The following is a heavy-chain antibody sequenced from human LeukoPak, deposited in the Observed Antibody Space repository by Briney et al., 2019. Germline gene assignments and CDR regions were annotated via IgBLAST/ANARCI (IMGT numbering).Heavy chain of an antibody. D-gene: IGHD3-9*01. Sequence: ASVKVSCKASGYTFTGYYMHWVRQAPGQGLEWMGRIIPIFGTANYAQKFRGRVTITTDESTSTAYMELSSLRSEDTAVYYCARGPPYDILTGYSSHFDYWGQGTLVTVSS. CDR1: GYTFTGYY. V-gene: IGHV1-69*05. CDR2: IIPIFGTA. CDR3: ARGPPYDILTGYSSHFDY. J-gene: IGHJ4*02.